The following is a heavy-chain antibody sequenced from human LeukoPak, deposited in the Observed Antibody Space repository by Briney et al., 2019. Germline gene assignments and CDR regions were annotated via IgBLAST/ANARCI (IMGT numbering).Heavy chain of an antibody. J-gene: IGHJ4*02. V-gene: IGHV3-30*03. CDR2: ISYDGSNK. CDR3: TRGALGFDY. CDR1: GFTFSNYG. Sequence: GGSLRLSCAASGFTFSNYGIHWVRQAPGKGLEWMAVISYDGSNKHYATSVKGRFTFSRENAKGSLYLQMNSLRAGDTAVYYCTRGALGFDYWGQGTLVTVSS.